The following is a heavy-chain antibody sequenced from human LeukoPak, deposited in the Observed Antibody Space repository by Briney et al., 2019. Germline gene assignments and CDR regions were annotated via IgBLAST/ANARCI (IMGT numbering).Heavy chain of an antibody. CDR2: IYYTGNT. V-gene: IGHV4-39*07. Sequence: SETLSLTCSVSGDSIIGYYWGWIRQPPGKGLEWIGNIYYTGNTYYNSSLKSRVTISLDTSKNQFSLKVISMTAADTAAYYCTKPDGYGLIRICGRGTMVTVSS. CDR3: TKPDGYGLIRI. D-gene: IGHD3-10*01. CDR1: GDSIIGYY. J-gene: IGHJ3*02.